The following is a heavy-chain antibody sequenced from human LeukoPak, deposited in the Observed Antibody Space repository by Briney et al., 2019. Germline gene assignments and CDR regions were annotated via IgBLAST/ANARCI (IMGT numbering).Heavy chain of an antibody. CDR3: AREYCSSTSCYLGFGDLYAEYFQH. Sequence: ASVKVSCKASAYTFTGYYMHWVRQAPGQGLEWMGWINPNSGGTNYAQKFQGRVTMTRDTSISTAYMELSRLRSDDTAVYYCAREYCSSTSCYLGFGDLYAEYFQHWGQGTLVTVSS. CDR1: AYTFTGYY. D-gene: IGHD2-2*01. V-gene: IGHV1-2*02. CDR2: INPNSGGT. J-gene: IGHJ1*01.